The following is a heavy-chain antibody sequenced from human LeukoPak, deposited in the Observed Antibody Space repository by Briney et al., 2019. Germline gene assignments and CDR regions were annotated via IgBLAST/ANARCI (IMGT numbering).Heavy chain of an antibody. CDR2: FDPEDGET. J-gene: IGHJ4*02. CDR3: ATVKSYYYDSSGYSSFDY. CDR1: GYTLTELS. D-gene: IGHD3-22*01. V-gene: IGHV1-24*01. Sequence: ASVKVSCKVSGYTLTELSMHWVRQAPGKGLEWMGGFDPEDGETIYAQKFQGRVTMTEGTSTDTAYMELSSLRSEDTAVYYCATVKSYYYDSSGYSSFDYWGQGTLVTVSS.